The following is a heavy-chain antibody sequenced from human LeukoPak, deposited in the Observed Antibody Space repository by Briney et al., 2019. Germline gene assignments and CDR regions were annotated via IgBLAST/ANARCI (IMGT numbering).Heavy chain of an antibody. CDR3: ARREASANFDY. CDR1: GYSFASYW. V-gene: IGHV5-51*01. CDR2: IYPGDSDT. J-gene: IGHJ4*02. D-gene: IGHD2-15*01. Sequence: GESLKISCKGSGYSFASYWIGWVRQMSGKGPEWMGIIYPGDSDTRYSPSFQGQVIISADRSVNTVYLQWDSLKASDTATYYCARREASANFDYWGQGTLVTVSS.